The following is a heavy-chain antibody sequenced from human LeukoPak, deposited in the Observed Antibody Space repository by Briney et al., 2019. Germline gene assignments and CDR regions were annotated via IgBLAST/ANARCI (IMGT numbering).Heavy chain of an antibody. D-gene: IGHD3-3*01. Sequence: EASVKVSCKASGYTFTSYGISWVRQAPGQGLEWMGWISAYSGNTNYAQKLQGRVTMTTDTSTSTAYMELRSLRSDDTAVYYCARGGTIFGVVTPDDYWGQGTLVTVSS. CDR3: ARGGTIFGVVTPDDY. J-gene: IGHJ4*02. CDR2: ISAYSGNT. V-gene: IGHV1-18*01. CDR1: GYTFTSYG.